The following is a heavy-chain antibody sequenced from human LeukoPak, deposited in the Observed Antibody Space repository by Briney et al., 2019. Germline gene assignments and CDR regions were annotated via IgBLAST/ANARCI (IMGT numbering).Heavy chain of an antibody. CDR1: GYSISSGYY. V-gene: IGHV4-38-2*02. J-gene: IGHJ5*02. D-gene: IGHD3-10*01. Sequence: PSETLSLTCSVSGYSISSGYYWGWIRQPPGKGLEWIGSIYHSGSTYYNPSLKSRVTISVDTSKNQFPLKLSSVTAADTAVYYCASQLLWFGEALAWFDPWGQGTLVTVSS. CDR2: IYHSGST. CDR3: ASQLLWFGEALAWFDP.